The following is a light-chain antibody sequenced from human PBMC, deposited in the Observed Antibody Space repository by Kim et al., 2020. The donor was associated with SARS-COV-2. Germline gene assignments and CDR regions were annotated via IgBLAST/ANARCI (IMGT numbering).Light chain of an antibody. CDR1: SGHSSYA. V-gene: IGLV4-69*01. CDR2: LNSDGSH. Sequence: QPVLTQSPSASASLGASVKLTCTLSSGHSSYAIAWHQQQPEKGPRYLMKLNSDGSHSKGDGIPDRFSGSSSGAERYLTISSLQSEDEADYYCQTWGTGIRGCGGATKLTV. J-gene: IGLJ3*02. CDR3: QTWGTGIRG.